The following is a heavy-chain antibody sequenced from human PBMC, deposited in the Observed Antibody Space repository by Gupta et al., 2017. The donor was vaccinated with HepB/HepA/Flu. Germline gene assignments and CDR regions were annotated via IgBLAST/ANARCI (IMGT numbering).Heavy chain of an antibody. D-gene: IGHD3/OR15-3a*01. CDR2: TSYDGINA. CDR3: VKDRMDCDFSRNFYYYGVDA. V-gene: IGHV3-30*18. Sequence: QVQLVESGGGVVHPGRSLKLSCEASSFSISNFGMNWVRQGTGRGLEWGAATSYDGINAYYADSVKGRCTISRDNSMNTIYLHVSNLRVDDKALYYWVKDRMDCDFSRNFYYYGVDAWGLGTTVTVSS. CDR1: SFSISNFG. J-gene: IGHJ6*02.